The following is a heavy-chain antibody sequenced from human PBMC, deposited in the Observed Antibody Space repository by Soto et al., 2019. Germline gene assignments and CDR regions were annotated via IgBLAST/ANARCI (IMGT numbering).Heavy chain of an antibody. V-gene: IGHV4-34*01. D-gene: IGHD2-15*01. CDR1: VVSFSGYY. Sequence: WETLSLTCAFYVVSFSGYYWSCIRHPPGKWLEWIGEINHSGSTNYNPSLKSRVTISVDTSKNQFSLKLSSVTAADTAVYYCARGRKCSGGSCYYYYYYGMEVLGQGTRVIVSS. CDR3: ARGRKCSGGSCYYYYYYGMEV. J-gene: IGHJ6*01. CDR2: INHSGST.